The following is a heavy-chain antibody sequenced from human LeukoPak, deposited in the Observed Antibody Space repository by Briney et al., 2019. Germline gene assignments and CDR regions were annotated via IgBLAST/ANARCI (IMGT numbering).Heavy chain of an antibody. CDR3: AKLPSVVPAAIHNGDY. CDR1: GFTFSSYA. Sequence: GGSLRLSCAASGFTFSSYAMSWVRQAPGKGLEWVSAISGSGGSTYYADSVKGRFTISRDNSKNTLYLQMNSLRAEDTAVYYCAKLPSVVPAAIHNGDYWGQGTLVTVSS. V-gene: IGHV3-23*01. D-gene: IGHD2-2*02. CDR2: ISGSGGST. J-gene: IGHJ4*02.